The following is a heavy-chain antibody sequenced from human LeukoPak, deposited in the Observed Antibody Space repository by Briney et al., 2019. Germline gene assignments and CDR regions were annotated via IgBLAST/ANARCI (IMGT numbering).Heavy chain of an antibody. CDR2: INPNSGGT. D-gene: IGHD3-22*01. J-gene: IGHJ5*02. CDR3: ARDPPPLYYYDSSGSPPGWFDP. Sequence: ASVKVSCMASRYTFTGYYMHWVRQAPGQGLERMGWINPNSGGTNYAQKLQGRVTMTSEKSLRAAYMELSRLGSDDTAVYYCARDPPPLYYYDSSGSPPGWFDPWGQGTLVTVSS. V-gene: IGHV1-2*02. CDR1: RYTFTGYY.